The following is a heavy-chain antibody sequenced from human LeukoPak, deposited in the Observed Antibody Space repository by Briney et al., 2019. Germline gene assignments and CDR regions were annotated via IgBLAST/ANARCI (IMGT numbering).Heavy chain of an antibody. CDR1: GFAFNFYA. CDR3: LKVPNYSSGY. V-gene: IGHV3-64D*09. CDR2: ISSNGGST. J-gene: IGHJ4*02. Sequence: PGGSLRLSCAASGFAFNFYAMSWVRQAPGKGLESVSTISSNGGSTYYADSVKGRFTISRDNSMNTLYLQMSSLTAEDTAVYYCLKVPNYSSGYWGQGTLVTVSP. D-gene: IGHD6-25*01.